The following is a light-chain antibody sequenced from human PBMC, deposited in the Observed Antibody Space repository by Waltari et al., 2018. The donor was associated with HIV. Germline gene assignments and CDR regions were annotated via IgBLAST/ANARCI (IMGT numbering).Light chain of an antibody. CDR3: QQHDNWPYR. Sequence: EVVMTQSPAILSVSPGGRAALSCRASQSVDSAHVAWYQQRPGQAPKLLIYAASTRAAGIPARFSGSGTGTEFTLTISSLQSEDFAVYYCQQHDNWPYRFGQGNKLEIK. CDR1: QSVDSAH. CDR2: AAS. V-gene: IGKV3-15*01. J-gene: IGKJ2*03.